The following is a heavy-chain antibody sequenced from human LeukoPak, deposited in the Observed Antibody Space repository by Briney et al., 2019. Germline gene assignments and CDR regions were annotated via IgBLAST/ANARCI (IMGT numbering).Heavy chain of an antibody. CDR2: INPNSGGT. CDR1: GYTFTGYY. D-gene: IGHD2-15*01. Sequence: ASVKVSCKASGYTFTGYYMHWVRQAPGQGLEWMGWINPNSGGTNYAQKFQGRVTMTRDTSISTAYMELSRLRSDDTAVYYCARDLGYCSGGSCLIFDYWGQATLVTVSS. J-gene: IGHJ4*02. V-gene: IGHV1-2*02. CDR3: ARDLGYCSGGSCLIFDY.